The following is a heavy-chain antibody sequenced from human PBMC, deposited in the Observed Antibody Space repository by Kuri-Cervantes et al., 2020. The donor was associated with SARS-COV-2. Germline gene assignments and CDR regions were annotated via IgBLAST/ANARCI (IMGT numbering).Heavy chain of an antibody. V-gene: IGHV1-2*02. CDR1: GYTFTGYY. D-gene: IGHD7-27*01. CDR2: INPNSGGT. Sequence: ASVKVSCKASGYTFTGYYMHWVRQAPGQGLEWMGWINPNSGGTNYAQKFQGRVTMTRDTSISTAYMELSRLRSDDTAVYYCARDREITGAPYDAFDIWGKGTTVTVSS. CDR3: ARDREITGAPYDAFDI. J-gene: IGHJ3*02.